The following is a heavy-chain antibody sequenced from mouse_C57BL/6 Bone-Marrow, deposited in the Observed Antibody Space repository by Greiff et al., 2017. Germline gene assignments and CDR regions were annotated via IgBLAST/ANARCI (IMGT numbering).Heavy chain of an antibody. Sequence: EVKLMESGGGLVQPGGSLSLSCAASGFTFTDYYMSWVRQPPGQALEWLGFIRNKANGYTSEYSASVKGRFTISRENSQSILYLQMNALRAEDSATYYWARYPHSYSNYEGCLDDWGQGTTLTVSS. CDR2: IRNKANGYTS. J-gene: IGHJ2*01. D-gene: IGHD2-5*01. CDR1: GFTFTDYY. CDR3: ARYPHSYSNYEGCLDD. V-gene: IGHV7-3*01.